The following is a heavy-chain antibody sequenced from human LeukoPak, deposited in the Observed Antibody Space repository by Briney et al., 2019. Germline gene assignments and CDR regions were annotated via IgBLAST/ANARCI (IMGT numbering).Heavy chain of an antibody. V-gene: IGHV4-4*07. Sequence: SETLSLTCTVSGGSISSYYWSWIRQPAGKGLEWIGRIYTSGSTNYNPSLKSRVTMSVDTSKNQFSLKLSSVTAADTAVYYCARVPNDYGDFFFDYWGQGTLVTVSS. CDR3: ARVPNDYGDFFFDY. CDR1: GGSISSYY. CDR2: IYTSGST. J-gene: IGHJ4*02. D-gene: IGHD4-17*01.